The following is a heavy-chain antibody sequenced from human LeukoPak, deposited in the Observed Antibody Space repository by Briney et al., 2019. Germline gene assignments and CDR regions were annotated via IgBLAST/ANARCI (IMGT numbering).Heavy chain of an antibody. CDR2: MNPNSGNT. V-gene: IGHV1-8*01. Sequence: ASVKVSCKASGYTFTSYDINWVRQATGQGLEWMGWMNPNSGNTGYAQKFQGRVTMTRNTSISTAYMELSSLRSEDTAVYYCAIDYGSGSYTPTTFDYWGQGTLVTVSS. CDR1: GYTFTSYD. CDR3: AIDYGSGSYTPTTFDY. D-gene: IGHD3-10*01. J-gene: IGHJ4*02.